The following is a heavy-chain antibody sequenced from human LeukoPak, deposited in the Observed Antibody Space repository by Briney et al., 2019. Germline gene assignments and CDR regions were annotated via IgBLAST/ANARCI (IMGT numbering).Heavy chain of an antibody. D-gene: IGHD3-3*01. CDR1: GFTVSSNY. CDR3: AGAQDGITIFGLAPLYFDL. CDR2: IYSNGNT. Sequence: PGGSQRLSCAASGFTVSSNYMTWVRQAPGKGLEWVSLIYSNGNTYYAASVQGRFNISRDNSKNTLYLQMNSLRAEDTAVYYCAGAQDGITIFGLAPLYFDLWGRGTLVTVSS. V-gene: IGHV3-53*01. J-gene: IGHJ2*01.